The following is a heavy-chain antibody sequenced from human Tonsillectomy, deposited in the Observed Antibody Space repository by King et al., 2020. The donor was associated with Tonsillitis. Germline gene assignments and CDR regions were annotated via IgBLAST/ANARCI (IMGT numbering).Heavy chain of an antibody. CDR2: IYWDDDK. CDR3: AHSPPPLYSSSWYFNWFDP. Sequence: TLQESGPTLVKPTQTLTLTCTFSGFSLSISGEGVGWIRQPPGKALEWLALIYWDDDKRYSPSLKSRLTITKDTSKNQVVLIMTNMDPVDTATYYCAHSPPPLYSSSWYFNWFDPWGQGTLVTVSS. CDR1: GFSLSISGEG. J-gene: IGHJ5*02. V-gene: IGHV2-5*02. D-gene: IGHD6-13*01.